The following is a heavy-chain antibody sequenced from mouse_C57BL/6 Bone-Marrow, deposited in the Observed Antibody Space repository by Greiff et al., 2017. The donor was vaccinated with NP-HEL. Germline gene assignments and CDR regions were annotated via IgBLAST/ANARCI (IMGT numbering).Heavy chain of an antibody. CDR3: ARGDLGYYGNYYAMDY. CDR1: GYTFTSYW. CDR2: INPSNGGT. V-gene: IGHV1-53*01. Sequence: QVQLQQPGTELVKPGASVKLSCKASGYTFTSYWMHWVKQRPGQGLEWIGNINPSNGGTNYNEKFKSKATLTVDKSSSTAYMQLSSLTSEDSAVYYCARGDLGYYGNYYAMDYWGQGTSVTVSS. D-gene: IGHD2-1*01. J-gene: IGHJ4*01.